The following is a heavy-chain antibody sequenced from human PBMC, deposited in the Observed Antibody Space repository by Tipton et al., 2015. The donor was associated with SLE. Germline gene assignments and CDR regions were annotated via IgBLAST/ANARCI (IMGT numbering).Heavy chain of an antibody. J-gene: IGHJ5*02. D-gene: IGHD3-3*01. CDR2: IDYNGST. CDR1: GGSLSTYY. Sequence: TLSLTCTVSGGSLSTYYWSWIRQPPGKGLEWIGYIDYNGSTNYKASLRSRVTMSVDRSKNQFSLKLSSVTAADTAVYYCARVPHYDFWSGYSRGDWFDPWGQGTLVTVSS. V-gene: IGHV4-59*12. CDR3: ARVPHYDFWSGYSRGDWFDP.